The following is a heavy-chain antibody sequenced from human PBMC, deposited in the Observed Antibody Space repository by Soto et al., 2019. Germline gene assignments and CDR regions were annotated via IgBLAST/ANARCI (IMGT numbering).Heavy chain of an antibody. CDR2: IGTAGDT. J-gene: IGHJ6*02. Sequence: PGGSTRLACAASGFTFSSYDMHWVRQATGKGLEWVSAIGTAGDTYYPGSVKGRFTISRENAKNSLYLQMNSLRAGDTAVYYCARAKRIAARPGYYGMDVWGQGTTVTVYS. CDR1: GFTFSSYD. D-gene: IGHD6-6*01. V-gene: IGHV3-13*01. CDR3: ARAKRIAARPGYYGMDV.